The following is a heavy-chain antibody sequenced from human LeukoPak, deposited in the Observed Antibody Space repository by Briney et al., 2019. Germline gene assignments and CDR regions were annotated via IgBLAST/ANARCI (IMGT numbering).Heavy chain of an antibody. CDR3: ARREQDYAYYYYMDV. V-gene: IGHV4-39*01. J-gene: IGHJ6*03. D-gene: IGHD4-17*01. CDR1: GGSISSRSYY. Sequence: PSETLSLTCTVSGGSISSRSYYWGWIRQPPGKGLEWIGSIYYSGSTYYNPSLKSRVTISVDTSKNQFSLKLSSVTAADTAVYYCARREQDYAYYYYMDVWGKGTTVTVSS. CDR2: IYYSGST.